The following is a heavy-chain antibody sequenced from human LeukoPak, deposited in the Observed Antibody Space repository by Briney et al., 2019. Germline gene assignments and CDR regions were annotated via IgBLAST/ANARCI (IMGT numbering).Heavy chain of an antibody. J-gene: IGHJ6*03. V-gene: IGHV3-7*03. Sequence: PGGSLRLSCAASGFTFSSYAMSWVRQAPGKGLEWVANINQGGSEKYYVDSVKGRFIISRDNAKNSLYLQVNSLRAEDTAVYYCAKGTHSGYSYGYYYYYYMDVWGKGTTVIVSS. CDR3: AKGTHSGYSYGYYYYYYMDV. D-gene: IGHD5-18*01. CDR2: INQGGSEK. CDR1: GFTFSSYA.